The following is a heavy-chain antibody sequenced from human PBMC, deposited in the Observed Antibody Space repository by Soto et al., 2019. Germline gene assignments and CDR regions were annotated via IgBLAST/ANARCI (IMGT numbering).Heavy chain of an antibody. J-gene: IGHJ3*02. CDR3: ARDVSPGSSGYYLEAFDI. D-gene: IGHD6-25*01. CDR1: GFTFGNYW. V-gene: IGHV3-7*05. CDR2: IKGDGSAK. Sequence: EVQLVESGGGLVQPGGSLRLSCAASGFTFGNYWTTWVRQAPGKGLEWVANIKGDGSAKSYLDSVRGRFTVSRDNAENSLFLQMNILRAEDTALYYCARDVSPGSSGYYLEAFDIWGQGTMVTVS.